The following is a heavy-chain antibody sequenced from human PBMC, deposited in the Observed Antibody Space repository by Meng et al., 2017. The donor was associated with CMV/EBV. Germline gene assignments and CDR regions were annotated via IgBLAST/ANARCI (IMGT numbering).Heavy chain of an antibody. D-gene: IGHD2-2*01. CDR3: ARGPEHAANDIVVVPAARTGTYYYYGMDV. V-gene: IGHV1-8*01. Sequence: ASVKVSCKASGYTFTSYDINWVRQATGQGLEWMGWMNPNSGNTGYAQKFQGRVTMTRNTSISTAYMELSSPRSEDTAVYYCARGPEHAANDIVVVPAARTGTYYYYGMDVWGQGTTVTVSS. J-gene: IGHJ6*02. CDR1: GYTFTSYD. CDR2: MNPNSGNT.